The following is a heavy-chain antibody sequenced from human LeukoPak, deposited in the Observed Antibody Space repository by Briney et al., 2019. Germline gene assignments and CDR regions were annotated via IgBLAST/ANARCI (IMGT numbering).Heavy chain of an antibody. CDR1: GFSSSDYY. CDR3: ATRSDFGSGSSPGS. CDR2: ISSTGLTI. J-gene: IGHJ5*02. Sequence: GGSLRLSCAASGFSSSDYYMSWIRQAPGKGLEWISYISSTGLTIYYADSVKGRFTISRDNAKNSLYLQMNSLRAEDTAVYYCATRSDFGSGSSPGSWGQGTLVTVSS. V-gene: IGHV3-11*01. D-gene: IGHD3-10*01.